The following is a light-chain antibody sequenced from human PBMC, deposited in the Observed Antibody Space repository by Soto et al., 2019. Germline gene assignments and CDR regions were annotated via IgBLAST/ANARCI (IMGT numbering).Light chain of an antibody. CDR1: SSNIGGNS. V-gene: IGLV1-44*01. CDR3: ATWDDSLNGSGV. Sequence: QAVLTQPPSASGTPGQRVTISCAGSSSNIGGNSVTWYQQVPGTAPKLLIYSDNRRPSGVPDRFSGSKSGTSASLAISGLQSADEADYYCATWDDSLNGSGVFGTGNKVTVL. CDR2: SDN. J-gene: IGLJ1*01.